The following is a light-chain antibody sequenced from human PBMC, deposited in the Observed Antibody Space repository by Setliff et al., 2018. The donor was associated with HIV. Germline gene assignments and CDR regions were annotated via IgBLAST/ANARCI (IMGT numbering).Light chain of an antibody. CDR2: AAT. J-gene: IGKJ1*01. Sequence: EVVMTQYPATLSVSPGERATLSCRASQSVSNKLAWYQQRPGQAPRLLIYAATTRATGISARFSGSGSGTEFVLTISRLQSEDFAVYYCQQYYDWPPWTFGRGTK. V-gene: IGKV3-15*01. CDR1: QSVSNK. CDR3: QQYYDWPPWT.